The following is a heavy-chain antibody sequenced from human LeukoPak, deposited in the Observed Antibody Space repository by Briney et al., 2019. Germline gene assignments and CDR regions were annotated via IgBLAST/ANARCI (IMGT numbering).Heavy chain of an antibody. CDR3: AKDLGSVVTPPSLDY. Sequence: GGSLRLSCAAPGFTFSNYAMSWVRQAPGKGLEWVSAASGSGGSTYYADSVKGRFTISRDNSKNTLFLQMNSLRAEDTAVYYCAKDLGSVVTPPSLDYWGQGTLVTVSS. CDR1: GFTFSNYA. D-gene: IGHD2-21*02. V-gene: IGHV3-23*01. J-gene: IGHJ4*02. CDR2: ASGSGGST.